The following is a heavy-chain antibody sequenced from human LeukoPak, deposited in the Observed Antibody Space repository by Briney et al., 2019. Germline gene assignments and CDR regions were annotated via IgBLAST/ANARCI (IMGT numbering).Heavy chain of an antibody. V-gene: IGHV3-23*01. CDR3: AKIGVIGNWYYDV. J-gene: IGHJ2*01. CDR1: GFSFSSHG. Sequence: GGSLRLSCAASGFSFSSHGMSWVRQAPWKGPEWVSSISSGNDYTFYADSVKGRFTISRDNSKNTLYLQMNSLRAGDTAIYHCAKIGVIGNWYYDVWGRGTLVTVSS. CDR2: ISSGNDYT. D-gene: IGHD3-10*01.